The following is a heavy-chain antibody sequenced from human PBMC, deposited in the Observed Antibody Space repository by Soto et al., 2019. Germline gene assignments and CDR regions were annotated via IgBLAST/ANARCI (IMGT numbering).Heavy chain of an antibody. V-gene: IGHV4-30-2*01. CDR2: TYHSGNP. CDR3: LDS. Sequence: SETLSLTCGVSGDTISTGGYSWAWIRQPPGKALEWIGHTYHSGNPYYNPSLKSRVIISVDRSKNQFSLKVSSVTAAATTADYYLDSWGQATLVTVSS. CDR1: GDTISTGGYS. J-gene: IGHJ4*02.